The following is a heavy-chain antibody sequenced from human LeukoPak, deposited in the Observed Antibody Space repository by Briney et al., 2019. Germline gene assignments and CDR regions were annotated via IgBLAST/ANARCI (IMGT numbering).Heavy chain of an antibody. CDR3: ARSYGDYVDY. J-gene: IGHJ4*02. CDR2: IYHSGST. D-gene: IGHD4-17*01. CDR1: GGSISSGGYS. Sequence: SSETLSLTCAVSGGSISSGGYSWSWIRQPPGKGLEWIGYIYHSGSTYYNPSLKSRVTISVDRSKNQFSLKLSSVTAADTAVYYCARSYGDYVDYWGQGTLVTVSS. V-gene: IGHV4-30-2*01.